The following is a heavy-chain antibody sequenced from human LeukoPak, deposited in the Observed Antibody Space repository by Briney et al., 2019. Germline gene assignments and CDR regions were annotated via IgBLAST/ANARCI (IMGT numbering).Heavy chain of an antibody. CDR2: INQDGSEK. V-gene: IGHV3-7*01. Sequence: QPGGSLTLSCGTSGFPFSTHWMTWVRQAAGKGREWAANINQDGSEKYHAASVKGRFTISRDNARNSLYLQMNSLTAEDTAVYYCSGGSHFDYWGRGSLVTVSS. CDR1: GFPFSTHW. D-gene: IGHD1-26*01. CDR3: SGGSHFDY. J-gene: IGHJ4*02.